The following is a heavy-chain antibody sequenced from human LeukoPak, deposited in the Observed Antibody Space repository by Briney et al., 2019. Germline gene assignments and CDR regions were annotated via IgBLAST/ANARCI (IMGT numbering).Heavy chain of an antibody. J-gene: IGHJ6*02. CDR3: AKDRYYGSGSYYAYYYYGMDV. Sequence: GSLRLSCAASGFTFSSYAMSWVRQAPGKGLEWVSAISGSGGSTYYADSVKGRFTISRDNSKNTLYLQMNSLRAEDTAVYYCAKDRYYGSGSYYAYYYYGMDVWGQGTTVTVSS. CDR1: GFTFSSYA. D-gene: IGHD3-10*01. CDR2: ISGSGGST. V-gene: IGHV3-23*01.